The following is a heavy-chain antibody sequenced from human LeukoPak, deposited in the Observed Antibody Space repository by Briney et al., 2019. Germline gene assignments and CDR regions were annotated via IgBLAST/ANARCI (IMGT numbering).Heavy chain of an antibody. CDR2: INPSGGST. J-gene: IGHJ4*02. V-gene: IGHV1-46*01. D-gene: IGHD3-22*01. Sequence: ASVKVSCKASGYTFTSYYMHWVRQAPGQGLEWMGIINPSGGSTSYAQKFQGRVTMTRDTSTSTVYMELSSLRSEDTAVYYCARDLSGSSGYSGYYFDYWGQGTLVTGSS. CDR3: ARDLSGSSGYSGYYFDY. CDR1: GYTFTSYY.